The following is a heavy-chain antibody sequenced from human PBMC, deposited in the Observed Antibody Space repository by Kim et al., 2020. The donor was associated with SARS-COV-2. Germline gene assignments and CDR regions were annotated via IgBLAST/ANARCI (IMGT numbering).Heavy chain of an antibody. D-gene: IGHD3-22*01. Sequence: ASVKVSCKASGYTFTSYGISWVRQAPGQGLEWMGWISAYNGNTNYAQKLQGRVTMTTDTSTSTAYMELRSLRSDDTAVYYCARDALYDSSGYLAVGYYYYGMDVWGQGTTVTVSS. V-gene: IGHV1-18*04. CDR2: ISAYNGNT. CDR3: ARDALYDSSGYLAVGYYYYGMDV. CDR1: GYTFTSYG. J-gene: IGHJ6*02.